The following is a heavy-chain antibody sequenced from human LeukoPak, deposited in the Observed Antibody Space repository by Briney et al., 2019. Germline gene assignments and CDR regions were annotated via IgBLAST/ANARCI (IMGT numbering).Heavy chain of an antibody. CDR3: ARDSRWGSYWYFDL. D-gene: IGHD3-16*01. CDR1: GFTVNDNY. Sequence: GGSLRVSCAASGFTVNDNYMSWVRQAPGKGLEWVSVIYSGGRTDYADSVKVRFTISRDSSKNTLYLQMNSLRAEDTAVYYCARDSRWGSYWYFDLWGRGTLVTVSS. CDR2: IYSGGRT. V-gene: IGHV3-66*01. J-gene: IGHJ2*01.